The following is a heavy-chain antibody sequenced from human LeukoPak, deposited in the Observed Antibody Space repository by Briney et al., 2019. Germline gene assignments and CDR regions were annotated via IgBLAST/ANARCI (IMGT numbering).Heavy chain of an antibody. D-gene: IGHD3-22*01. CDR2: ISSSGSTI. J-gene: IGHJ4*02. V-gene: IGHV3-48*03. Sequence: GGSLRLSCAASGFTFSSYEMNWVRQAPGKGLEWVSYISSSGSTIYYADSVKGRFTISRDNAKNSLYLQMNSLRAEDTAVYYCAKALRYYDSSGYLIDYWGQGTLVTVSS. CDR1: GFTFSSYE. CDR3: AKALRYYDSSGYLIDY.